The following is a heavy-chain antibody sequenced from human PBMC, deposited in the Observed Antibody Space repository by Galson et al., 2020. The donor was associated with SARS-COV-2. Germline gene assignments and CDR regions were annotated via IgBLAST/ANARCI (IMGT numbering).Heavy chain of an antibody. D-gene: IGHD2-15*01. V-gene: IGHV4-39*01. J-gene: IGHJ4*02. CDR1: GCSISSHSYY. CDR2: IYYRGST. CDR3: ASRGEVVAWVY. Sequence: SETLSLTCTASGCSISSHSYYWGWIRQPPGKGLEWIGTIYYRGSTAYNPSLNSRATISVDTSKNQFSLMLRSVTAADTAVYYCASRGEVVAWVYWGQGTLVTVSS.